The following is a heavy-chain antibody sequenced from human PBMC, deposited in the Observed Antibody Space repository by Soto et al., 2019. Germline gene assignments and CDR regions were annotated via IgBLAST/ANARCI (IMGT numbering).Heavy chain of an antibody. D-gene: IGHD6-19*01. Sequence: EAQLLESGGGLVQPGGSLRLSCSASGFIFNNYAMSWVRQAPGKGLEWVSGITGYGATTYYAESVKGRFTISRDNSKNTLYLQMSTLTAEDTAVYYGARDPLLYDSDWYPNWFGPWGQGTLVTVSS. CDR1: GFIFNNYA. CDR3: ARDPLLYDSDWYPNWFGP. J-gene: IGHJ5*02. CDR2: ITGYGATT. V-gene: IGHV3-23*01.